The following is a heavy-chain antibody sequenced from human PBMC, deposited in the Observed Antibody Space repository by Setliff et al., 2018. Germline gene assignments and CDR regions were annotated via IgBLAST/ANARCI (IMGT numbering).Heavy chain of an antibody. Sequence: GGSLRLSCAATGFNFFSYAMHWVRQAPGKGLEYVSAISSNGGRLSYANSVKGRFTISRDVSTNTLYLQMGSLRAEDTAVYYCARFACSGGGCYLSSSDYWGQGTLVTVSS. J-gene: IGHJ4*02. CDR2: ISSNGGRL. CDR3: ARFACSGGGCYLSSSDY. V-gene: IGHV3-64*01. D-gene: IGHD2-15*01. CDR1: GFNFFSYA.